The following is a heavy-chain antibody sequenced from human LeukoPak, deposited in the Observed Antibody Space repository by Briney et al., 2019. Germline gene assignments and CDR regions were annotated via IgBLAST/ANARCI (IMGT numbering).Heavy chain of an antibody. J-gene: IGHJ5*02. D-gene: IGHD4-11*01. Sequence: SETLSLTCTVSGGSISSYYWSWIRQPPGEGLEWIGYIYYSGSTNYNPSLKSRVTISVDTSKNQFSLRLSSVTAADTAVYYCARHGGHDYSNYAWFDPWGQGTLVTVSS. CDR2: IYYSGST. CDR3: ARHGGHDYSNYAWFDP. CDR1: GGSISSYY. V-gene: IGHV4-59*08.